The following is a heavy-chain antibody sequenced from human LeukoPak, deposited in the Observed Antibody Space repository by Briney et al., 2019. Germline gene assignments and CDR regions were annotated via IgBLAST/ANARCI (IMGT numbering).Heavy chain of an antibody. CDR3: AKGAPSKSPPADYYDMDV. Sequence: GGSLRLSCVASGFTFSKYGMHWVRHTPGKGLEWLAVITYDGSNEKFADSVKGRFTISRDNSKNTLYLQMNSLRGEDTAVYCCAKGAPSKSPPADYYDMDVWGQGTTVTVSS. V-gene: IGHV3-30*18. J-gene: IGHJ6*02. CDR1: GFTFSKYG. D-gene: IGHD3-16*01. CDR2: ITYDGSNE.